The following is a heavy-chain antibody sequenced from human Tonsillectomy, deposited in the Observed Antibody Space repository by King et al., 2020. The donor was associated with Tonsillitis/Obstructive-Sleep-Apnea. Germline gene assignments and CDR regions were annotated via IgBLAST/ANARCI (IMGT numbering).Heavy chain of an antibody. V-gene: IGHV3-23*04. CDR3: AKGASTVTTRTKYYYYYMDV. CDR1: GFTFSSYA. D-gene: IGHD4-11*01. Sequence: VQLVESGGGLVQPGGSLRLSCAASGFTFSSYAMSWVRQAPGKGLEWVSAISGSGGSTYYADSVKGRFTISRDNSKNTLYLQMNSLRAEATAVYYCAKGASTVTTRTKYYYYYMDVWGKGTTVTVSS. CDR2: ISGSGGST. J-gene: IGHJ6*03.